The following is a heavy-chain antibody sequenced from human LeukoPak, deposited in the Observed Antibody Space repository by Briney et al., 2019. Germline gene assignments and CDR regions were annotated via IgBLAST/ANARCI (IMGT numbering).Heavy chain of an antibody. D-gene: IGHD2-2*01. CDR1: GFTFSSYS. J-gene: IGHJ4*02. V-gene: IGHV3-21*01. CDR2: VRSSTGYI. CDR3: ARDAIYCTSTSCFFDY. Sequence: GGSLRLSCVASGFTFSSYSMTWVRQDPGKGLEWVSSVRSSTGYIYYADSVKGRFTISSDNARNSLYLQMNSLRAEDTAVYYCARDAIYCTSTSCFFDYWGQGTQVTVSS.